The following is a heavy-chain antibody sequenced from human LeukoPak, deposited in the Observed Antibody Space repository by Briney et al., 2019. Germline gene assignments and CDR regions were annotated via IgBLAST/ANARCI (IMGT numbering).Heavy chain of an antibody. D-gene: IGHD3-22*01. CDR2: IAYSGGDNK. Sequence: GGSLRLSCAASGFTFSSYAMHCVRQAPGRGLEWVAVIAYSGGDNKYYADSVKGRFTISRDNAKNSLYLQMNSLRAEDTAVYYCASDHYYDSSGYYYVYGYWGQGTLVTVSS. J-gene: IGHJ4*02. CDR3: ASDHYYDSSGYYYVYGY. V-gene: IGHV3-30*04. CDR1: GFTFSSYA.